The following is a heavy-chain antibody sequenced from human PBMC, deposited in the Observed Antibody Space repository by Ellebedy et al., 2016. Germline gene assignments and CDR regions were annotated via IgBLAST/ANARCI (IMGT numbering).Heavy chain of an antibody. D-gene: IGHD4-23*01. Sequence: SETLSLTCAVSDGSMRSDDWWTWVRPPPGRGLEWIGEVHRSGNTNYNLSLKSRVTISLDKSRNQFSLRLSSVTAADTAVYYCARNGGNSDFDAWGQGTLVAVSS. V-gene: IGHV4-4*02. CDR2: VHRSGNT. J-gene: IGHJ4*02. CDR1: DGSMRSDDW. CDR3: ARNGGNSDFDA.